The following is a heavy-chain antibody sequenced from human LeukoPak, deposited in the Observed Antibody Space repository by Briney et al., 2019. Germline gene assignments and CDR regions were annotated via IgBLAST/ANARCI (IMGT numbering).Heavy chain of an antibody. Sequence: PGGSLRLSCAASGFTVSSNYMSWVRQAPGKGLEWVGFIRSKAYGATTEYAASVKGRFTISRNDSKSIAYLQMNSLKTEDTAVYYCTRGREKWLRLYYFDYWGQGTLVTVSS. CDR3: TRGREKWLRLYYFDY. J-gene: IGHJ4*02. D-gene: IGHD5-12*01. CDR2: IRSKAYGATT. V-gene: IGHV3-49*04. CDR1: GFTVSSNY.